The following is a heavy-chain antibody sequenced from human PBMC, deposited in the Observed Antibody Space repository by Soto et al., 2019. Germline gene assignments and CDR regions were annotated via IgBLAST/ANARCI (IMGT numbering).Heavy chain of an antibody. J-gene: IGHJ4*01. CDR1: GFTFSNYW. Sequence: GGSLRLSCAASGFTFSNYWMTWVRQAPGKGLKWVANIKEDGSEKHYVDSVKGRFTISRDNAKNSLYLQMNSLRVEDTAVYFCSRDVVVGAKALNYWGHGALVTVSS. CDR3: SRDVVVGAKALNY. CDR2: IKEDGSEK. V-gene: IGHV3-7*01. D-gene: IGHD2-15*01.